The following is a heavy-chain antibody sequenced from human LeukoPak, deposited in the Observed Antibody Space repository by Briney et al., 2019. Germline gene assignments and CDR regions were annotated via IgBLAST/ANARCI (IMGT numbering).Heavy chain of an antibody. Sequence: SETLSLTCTVSGDSFSSYYWNWIRQPAGKGLEWIGRIYTSGIANYNPSLKRRVTMSVDTSKKQFSLRLTSVTAADSAVFYCARARQGYSGSDFDYWGQGTLVTVSS. D-gene: IGHD1-26*01. CDR2: IYTSGIA. CDR3: ARARQGYSGSDFDY. CDR1: GDSFSSYY. J-gene: IGHJ4*02. V-gene: IGHV4-4*07.